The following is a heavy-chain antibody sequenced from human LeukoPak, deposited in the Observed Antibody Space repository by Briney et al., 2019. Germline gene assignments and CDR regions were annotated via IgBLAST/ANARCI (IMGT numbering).Heavy chain of an antibody. V-gene: IGHV3-30*04. CDR1: GFTFSSYA. J-gene: IGHJ4*02. D-gene: IGHD4-23*01. Sequence: GRSLRLSCAASGFTFSSYAMHWVRQAPGKGLEWVAVISYDGSNKYYADSVKGRFTISRDNSKNTLYLQMNSLRAEDTAVYYCAVVTPFDYWGQGTLVTVSS. CDR2: ISYDGSNK. CDR3: AVVTPFDY.